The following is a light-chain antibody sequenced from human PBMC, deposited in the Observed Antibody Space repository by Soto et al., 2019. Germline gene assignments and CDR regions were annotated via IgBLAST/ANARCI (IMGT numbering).Light chain of an antibody. CDR2: ATY. J-gene: IGKJ1*01. CDR3: QQYDTFPRT. Sequence: DIQMTQSPSSLSASVGDRVTITCRASQSINNYVARFQQKPGRAPKSLIYATYRLQSGVPSKFSASGSGTEFILTINSLQPEDFATYYCQQYDTFPRTFGQGTKVEI. CDR1: QSINNY. V-gene: IGKV1-16*02.